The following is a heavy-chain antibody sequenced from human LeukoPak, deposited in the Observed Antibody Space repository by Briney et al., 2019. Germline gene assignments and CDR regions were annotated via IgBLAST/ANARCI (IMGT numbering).Heavy chain of an antibody. CDR2: INADIGGT. J-gene: IGHJ4*02. CDR3: AACITMVRGASGYFDY. D-gene: IGHD3-10*01. Sequence: ASVKVSCKASGYTFTDYYIHWVRQAPGQGLEWMGWINADIGGTHYAQNFQGRVTMTRDTSTSTAYMELSSLRSEDTAVYYCAACITMVRGASGYFDYWGQGTLGTVSS. CDR1: GYTFTDYY. V-gene: IGHV1-2*02.